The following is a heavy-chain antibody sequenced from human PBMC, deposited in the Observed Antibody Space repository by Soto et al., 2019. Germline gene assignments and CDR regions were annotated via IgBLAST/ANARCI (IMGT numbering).Heavy chain of an antibody. Sequence: PSETLSLTCAVSGGSISSGGYSWSWIRQPPGKGLEWIGYIYHSGPSYYNPSLKSRVTMSVDRSKNQFSLNLNSVTAADTAVYYCGRARGYIDSSGQGTLVTVSS. CDR3: GRARGYIDS. J-gene: IGHJ4*02. CDR2: IYHSGPS. CDR1: GGSISSGGYS. V-gene: IGHV4-30-2*01.